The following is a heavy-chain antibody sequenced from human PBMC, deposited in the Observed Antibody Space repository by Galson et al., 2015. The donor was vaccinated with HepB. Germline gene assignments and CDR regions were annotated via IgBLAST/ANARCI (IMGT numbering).Heavy chain of an antibody. CDR3: ARGHSGWPRGWFDP. Sequence: SLRLSCAASGFTFSRYGMHWVRQAPGKGLEWVAVIWYDGSNKYYADSVKGRFTISRDNSKNTLYLQMNSLRAEDTAVYYCARGHSGWPRGWFDPWGQGTLVTVSS. CDR1: GFTFSRYG. D-gene: IGHD6-19*01. CDR2: IWYDGSNK. V-gene: IGHV3-33*01. J-gene: IGHJ5*02.